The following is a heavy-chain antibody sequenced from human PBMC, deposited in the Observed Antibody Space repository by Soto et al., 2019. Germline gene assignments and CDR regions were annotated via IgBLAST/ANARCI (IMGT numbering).Heavy chain of an antibody. J-gene: IGHJ4*02. CDR2: ISGSGSGT. D-gene: IGHD5-12*01. Sequence: GGSLRLSCADSGFTFSSYVMIWVRQAPGKGLEWVSAISGSGSGTYYADSVKGRFTISRDNSKNTLYVQMNSLRAEDTAVYYRVKGRSGYDFDYWGQGTLVTVSS. CDR3: VKGRSGYDFDY. V-gene: IGHV3-23*01. CDR1: GFTFSSYV.